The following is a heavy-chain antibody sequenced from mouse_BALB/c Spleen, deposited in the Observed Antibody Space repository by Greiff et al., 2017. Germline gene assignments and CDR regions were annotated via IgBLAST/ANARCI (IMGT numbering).Heavy chain of an antibody. Sequence: QVQLQQSGAELMKPGASVKISCKATGYTFSSYWIEWVKQRPGHGLEWIGEILPGSGSTNYNEKFKGKATFTADTSSNTAYMQLSSLTSEDSAVYYCARKDYDYFRWFAYWGQGTLVTVSA. CDR1: GYTFSSYW. CDR2: ILPGSGST. J-gene: IGHJ3*01. CDR3: ARKDYDYFRWFAY. D-gene: IGHD2-4*01. V-gene: IGHV1-9*01.